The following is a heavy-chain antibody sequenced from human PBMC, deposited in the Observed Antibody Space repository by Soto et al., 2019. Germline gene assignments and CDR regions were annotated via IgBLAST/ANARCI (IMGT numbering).Heavy chain of an antibody. CDR1: GGSISSGGYY. CDR2: IYYSGTT. D-gene: IGHD1-1*01. Sequence: SETLSLTCTVSGGSISSGGYYWSWIRQHPGKGLEWIGCIYYSGTTHYNPSLKSRVTVSIDTSKNQVSLNLSSMTAADTAIYHCARDQGTRLDSVWGQGTL. J-gene: IGHJ4*02. CDR3: ARDQGTRLDSV. V-gene: IGHV4-31*03.